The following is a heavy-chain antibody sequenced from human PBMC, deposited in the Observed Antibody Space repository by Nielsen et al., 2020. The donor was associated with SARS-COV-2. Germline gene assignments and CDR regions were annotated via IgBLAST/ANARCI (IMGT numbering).Heavy chain of an antibody. CDR2: IYNSGGT. CDR3: ARQITFSYGSGSYMEDYFDY. CDR1: GGSISNYY. J-gene: IGHJ4*02. V-gene: IGHV4-59*08. D-gene: IGHD3-10*01. Sequence: SETLSLTCTVSGGSISNYYWNWIRQPPGKGLEWIGYIYNSGGTNYNPSLKGRVTMSVETSKNHFSLKLSSVTAADTAVYYCARQITFSYGSGSYMEDYFDYWGQGTLVTVSS.